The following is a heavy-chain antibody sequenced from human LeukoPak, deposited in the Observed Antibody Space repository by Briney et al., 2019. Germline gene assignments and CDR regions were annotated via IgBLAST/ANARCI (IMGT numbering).Heavy chain of an antibody. CDR3: ALRYCSSTSCHRGTFDI. CDR1: GFIFTNTW. CDR2: IKSETDGGTT. D-gene: IGHD2-2*01. J-gene: IGHJ3*02. Sequence: GGSLRLSCAGSGFIFTNTWMSWVRQAPGKGLEWVGRIKSETDGGTTDYAAPLKGRFTISRDDSKNTLYLQMNSLRTEDTAIYYCALRYCSSTSCHRGTFDIWGQGTMVTVSS. V-gene: IGHV3-15*01.